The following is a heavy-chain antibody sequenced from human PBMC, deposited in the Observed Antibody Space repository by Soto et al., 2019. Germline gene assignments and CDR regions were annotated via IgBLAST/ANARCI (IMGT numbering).Heavy chain of an antibody. V-gene: IGHV3-74*01. CDR2: INSDGSRT. J-gene: IGHJ6*03. CDR1: GFTLSGYW. Sequence: GGSLRLSCASSGFTLSGYWMHWVRQAPGKGLVWVSRINSDGSRTTYADSVKGRFAISRDNAKNTLYLQMNSLRAEDTAVYYCARVPEYDYSYMDVWGKGTTVTVSS. CDR3: ARVPEYDYSYMDV.